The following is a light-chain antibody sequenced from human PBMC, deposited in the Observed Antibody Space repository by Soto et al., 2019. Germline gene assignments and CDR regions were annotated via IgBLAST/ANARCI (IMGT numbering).Light chain of an antibody. Sequence: QSVLTQPPSASWTPGQRVTISCSGSSSNIGSNYVYWYHQFPGTAPKLLIYKNNQRPSGVPDRFSGSKSGTSASLAISGLRSEDEADYYCAAWDDSLSGVVFGGGTKLTVL. J-gene: IGLJ3*02. CDR1: SSNIGSNY. CDR3: AAWDDSLSGVV. CDR2: KNN. V-gene: IGLV1-47*01.